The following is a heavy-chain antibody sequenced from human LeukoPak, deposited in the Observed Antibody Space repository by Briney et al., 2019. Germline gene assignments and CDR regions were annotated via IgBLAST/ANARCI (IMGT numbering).Heavy chain of an antibody. Sequence: GGSLRLSCAASGFTFSSTGMHWVRQAPGKRLEWVAVIWYDGSNKYYADSVKGRFTISRDNSKNTLYLQMNSLRAEDTAVYYCATEGGSLEKINYWGQGTLVTVSS. CDR2: IWYDGSNK. D-gene: IGHD5-24*01. CDR3: ATEGGSLEKINY. J-gene: IGHJ4*02. CDR1: GFTFSSTG. V-gene: IGHV3-33*01.